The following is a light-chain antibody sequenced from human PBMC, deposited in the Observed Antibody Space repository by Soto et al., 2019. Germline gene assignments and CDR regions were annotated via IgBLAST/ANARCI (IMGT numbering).Light chain of an antibody. CDR2: EVS. Sequence: QSVLTQPASVSGSPGQSITISCTGTSSDIGGYNYVSWYQQHPGKAPKLMIYEVSNRPSGVYNRFSGSKSGNTASLTISGLQAEDEADYYCCSYAGSSTFRVFGAGTKVTVL. CDR3: CSYAGSSTFRV. CDR1: SSDIGGYNY. V-gene: IGLV2-23*02. J-gene: IGLJ1*01.